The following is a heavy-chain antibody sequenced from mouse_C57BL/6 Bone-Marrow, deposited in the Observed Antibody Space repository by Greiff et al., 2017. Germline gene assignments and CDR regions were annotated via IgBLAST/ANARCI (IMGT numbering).Heavy chain of an antibody. CDR2: IYPRSGNT. CDR1: GYTFTSYG. CDR3: ARYELETTVVAPSFDY. Sequence: QVQLQQSGAELARPGASVKLSCKASGYTFTSYGISWVKQRTGQGLEWIGEIYPRSGNTYYNEKFKGKATLTADKSSSTAYMELRSLTSEDSAVYFCARYELETTVVAPSFDYWGQGTTLTVSS. V-gene: IGHV1-81*01. D-gene: IGHD1-1*01. J-gene: IGHJ2*01.